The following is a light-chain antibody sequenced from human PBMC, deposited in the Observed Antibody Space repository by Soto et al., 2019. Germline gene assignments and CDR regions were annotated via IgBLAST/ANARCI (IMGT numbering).Light chain of an antibody. J-gene: IGKJ2*01. Sequence: DIQMTQSPSSLSASVGDRVTITCRASQIIRTYLNWYQQKPGKAPKLLIYSASTLQSGVPSRFNGSGSGANFSLTISSLQPEDFATYYCQQGYSTLPYTFGQGTKVDIK. CDR3: QQGYSTLPYT. V-gene: IGKV1-39*01. CDR1: QIIRTY. CDR2: SAS.